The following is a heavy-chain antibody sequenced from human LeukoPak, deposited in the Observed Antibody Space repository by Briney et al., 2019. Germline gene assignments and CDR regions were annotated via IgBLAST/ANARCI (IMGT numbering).Heavy chain of an antibody. Sequence: ASVKVSCKVSGYTLTELSMHRVRQAPGKGLEWMGGFDPEDGETIYAQKFQGRVTMTEDTSTDTAYMELSSLRSEDTAVYYCATVLQGSRRPNLFWSGYFDYWGQGTLVTVSS. J-gene: IGHJ4*02. D-gene: IGHD3-3*01. CDR2: FDPEDGET. CDR1: GYTLTELS. CDR3: ATVLQGSRRPNLFWSGYFDY. V-gene: IGHV1-24*01.